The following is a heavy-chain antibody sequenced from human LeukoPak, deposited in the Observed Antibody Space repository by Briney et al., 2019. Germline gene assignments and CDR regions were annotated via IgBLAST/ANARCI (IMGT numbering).Heavy chain of an antibody. J-gene: IGHJ3*02. Sequence: SETLSLTCTVSGASISSHYWTWIRQPPGKGLEWIGYISYSGGANYNASLKSRVTMSVEMSKNQFSLKLNSVTAADTAVYYCGRDKRRITVAGTDEGFDIWGQGTMVTVSS. CDR2: ISYSGGA. D-gene: IGHD6-19*01. CDR3: GRDKRRITVAGTDEGFDI. CDR1: GASISSHY. V-gene: IGHV4-59*11.